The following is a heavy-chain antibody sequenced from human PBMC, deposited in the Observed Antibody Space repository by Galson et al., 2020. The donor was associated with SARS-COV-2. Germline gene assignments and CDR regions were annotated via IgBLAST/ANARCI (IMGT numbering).Heavy chain of an antibody. J-gene: IGHJ6*03. CDR2: IIPILDIA. CDR3: ARSKTIDIVVVIAIPIDYYYYYMDV. Sequence: SVKVSCKASGGTFSSYAISWVRQAPGQGLEWMGGIIPILDIANYAQKFQGRVTITADKSTSTAYMELSSLRSEDTAVYYCARSKTIDIVVVIAIPIDYYYYYMDVWGKGTTVTVSS. V-gene: IGHV1-69*10. CDR1: GGTFSSYA. D-gene: IGHD2-21*01.